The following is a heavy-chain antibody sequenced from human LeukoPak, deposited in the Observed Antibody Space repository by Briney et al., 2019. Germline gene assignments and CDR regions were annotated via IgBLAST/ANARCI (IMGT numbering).Heavy chain of an antibody. D-gene: IGHD3-16*01. CDR3: AGGPLSLDDYLSGAGPEYFQH. CDR2: INPSGGST. Sequence: ASVKVSCKASGYTFTSYYMHWMRQAPGQGLEWMGIINPSGGSTSYAQKFQGRVTMTRDTSTSTVYMDLSSLRSEDTAVYYCAGGPLSLDDYLSGAGPEYFQHWGQGTLVTVSS. J-gene: IGHJ1*01. V-gene: IGHV1-46*01. CDR1: GYTFTSYY.